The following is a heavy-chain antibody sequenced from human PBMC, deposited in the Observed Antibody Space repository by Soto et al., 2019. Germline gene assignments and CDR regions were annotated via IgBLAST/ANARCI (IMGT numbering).Heavy chain of an antibody. D-gene: IGHD3-3*01. CDR2: INHSGST. Sequence: SETLSLTCAVYGGSFSGYYWSWIRQPPGKGLEWIGEINHSGSTNYNPSLKGRVTISVDTSKNQFSLKLSSVTAADTAVYYCARISHPFTYYDFWSGPGWFDPWGQGTLVTVSS. CDR3: ARISHPFTYYDFWSGPGWFDP. CDR1: GGSFSGYY. V-gene: IGHV4-34*01. J-gene: IGHJ5*02.